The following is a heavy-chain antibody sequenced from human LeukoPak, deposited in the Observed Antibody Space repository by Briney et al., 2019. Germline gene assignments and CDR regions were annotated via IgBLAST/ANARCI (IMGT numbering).Heavy chain of an antibody. Sequence: GGSLRLSCEASGFTFSNFWMSWVRQTPGKGLEWVANVHQDGGERHYVASVKGRFTISRDNTKNSVYLEMNSLRAEDTAVYYCAKGGSNYFAFGGQGTLVTVSS. CDR3: AKGGSNYFAF. CDR2: VHQDGGER. D-gene: IGHD5-12*01. CDR1: GFTFSNFW. V-gene: IGHV3-7*05. J-gene: IGHJ4*02.